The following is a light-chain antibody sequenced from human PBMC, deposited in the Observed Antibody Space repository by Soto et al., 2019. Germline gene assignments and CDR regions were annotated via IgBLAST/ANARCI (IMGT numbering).Light chain of an antibody. CDR1: QGITTY. CDR3: QQYNAYTWT. Sequence: DIQMTQSPSSLSPCVGDRVTITCRPSQGITTYLNWYQNKPAKDPKVLIYKASTLESGVPSNFSGSGSGTEFSLTISRLQTEDFATYYCQQYNAYTWTGGQGTKVDIK. V-gene: IGKV1-5*03. CDR2: KAS. J-gene: IGKJ1*01.